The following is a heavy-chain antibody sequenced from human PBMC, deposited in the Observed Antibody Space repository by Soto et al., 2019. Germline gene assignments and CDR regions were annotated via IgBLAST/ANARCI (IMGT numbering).Heavy chain of an antibody. J-gene: IGHJ6*02. CDR1: GFSIISFW. CDR3: ARSLDV. Sequence: GSLRLSCAASGFSIISFWMYWVRQPPGKGLMWVSRINSDASSTSYADSVEGRFTISRDNAKNTLYLQMNSLRAEDTAMYYCARSLDVWGQGTTVTVSS. CDR2: INSDASST. V-gene: IGHV3-74*01.